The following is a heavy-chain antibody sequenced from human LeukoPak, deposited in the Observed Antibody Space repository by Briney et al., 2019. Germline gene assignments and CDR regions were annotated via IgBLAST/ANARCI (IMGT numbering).Heavy chain of an antibody. J-gene: IGHJ4*02. CDR2: ISRSGSTM. Sequence: PGGSLRLSCAASGFTFSSYEMNWVRQAPGKGLEWVSYISRSGSTMYYADSVKGRFTISRDNAQNSLYLQMYSLRPEDTAVYYCARDPQDHWGQGTLVIVSS. CDR3: ARDPQDH. CDR1: GFTFSSYE. V-gene: IGHV3-48*03.